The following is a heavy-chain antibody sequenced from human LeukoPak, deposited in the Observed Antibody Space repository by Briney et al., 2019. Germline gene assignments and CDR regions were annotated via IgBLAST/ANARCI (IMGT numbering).Heavy chain of an antibody. CDR3: ARKEKVYYYFDY. D-gene: IGHD3-10*01. CDR1: GYSITSSSW. CDR2: IYHSGTT. J-gene: IGHJ4*02. Sequence: PSETLSLTCAVSGYSITSSSWWGWIRQPPGKGLEWIGYIYHSGTTYYNPSLQSRVTMSVDTSKNQFSLKLSSVTAVDTAVYYCARKEKVYYYFDYWGQGTLVTVSS. V-gene: IGHV4-28*01.